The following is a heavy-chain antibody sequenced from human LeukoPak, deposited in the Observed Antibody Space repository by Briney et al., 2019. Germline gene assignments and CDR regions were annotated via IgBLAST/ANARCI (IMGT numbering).Heavy chain of an antibody. CDR3: SNSYGGRPVDY. Sequence: HSGGSLRLSCAASGFIFSSFGMSWVRQAPGKGPEWVSGISGSGGTTYYADSVKGRFTISRDNSKNTLYLQMNSLRAEDTAIYYCSNSYGGRPVDYWGQGTLVTVSS. J-gene: IGHJ4*02. CDR2: ISGSGGTT. D-gene: IGHD4/OR15-4a*01. V-gene: IGHV3-23*01. CDR1: GFIFSSFG.